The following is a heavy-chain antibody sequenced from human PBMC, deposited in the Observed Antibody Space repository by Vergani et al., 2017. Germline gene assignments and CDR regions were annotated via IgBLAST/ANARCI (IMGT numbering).Heavy chain of an antibody. CDR3: ARGGAYDFWSGYYIHYYMDV. Sequence: QVQLVQSGAEVKKPGASVKVSCKASGYTFTGYYMHWARQAPGQGLEWMGWMNPNSGNTGYAQKFQGRVTMTRNTSISTAYMELSSLRSEDTAVYYCARGGAYDFWSGYYIHYYMDVWGKGTTVTVSS. CDR1: GYTFTGYY. D-gene: IGHD3-3*01. V-gene: IGHV1-8*02. J-gene: IGHJ6*03. CDR2: MNPNSGNT.